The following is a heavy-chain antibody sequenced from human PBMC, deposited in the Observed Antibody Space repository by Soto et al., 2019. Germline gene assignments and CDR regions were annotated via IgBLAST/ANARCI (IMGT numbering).Heavy chain of an antibody. CDR1: GYTFTSYD. CDR2: MNPNSGNT. J-gene: IGHJ6*03. Sequence: QVQLVQSGAEVKKPGASVKVSCKASGYTFTSYDINWVRQATGQGLEWMGWMNPNSGNTGYAQKFQGRVTMTRNTSISTAYMELSSLRSEDTAVYYCARRLDLYYPVSYYYMDVWGKGTTVTVSS. V-gene: IGHV1-8*01. D-gene: IGHD3-22*01. CDR3: ARRLDLYYPVSYYYMDV.